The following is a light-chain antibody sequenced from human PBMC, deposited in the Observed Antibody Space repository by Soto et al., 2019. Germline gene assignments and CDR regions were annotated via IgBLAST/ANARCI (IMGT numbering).Light chain of an antibody. Sequence: EIVMTQSPATLSVSPGERATLSCRASQSVSSNLAWYQQKPGLAPRLLIYGASTRATDIPARFSGSGSGTEFTLTISSLHSEDFAVYYCQQNSNWPLTFGQGTRLEIK. CDR3: QQNSNWPLT. V-gene: IGKV3-15*01. J-gene: IGKJ5*01. CDR1: QSVSSN. CDR2: GAS.